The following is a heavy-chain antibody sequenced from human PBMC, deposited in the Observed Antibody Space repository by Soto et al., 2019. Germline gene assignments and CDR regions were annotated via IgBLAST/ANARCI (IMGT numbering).Heavy chain of an antibody. V-gene: IGHV3-21*06. CDR2: ISSSSYI. J-gene: IGHJ6*02. CDR3: ARDSVPNTVTTFYHNYGMDV. CDR1: GFSFSTYS. Sequence: GGSLRLSCAASGFSFSTYSMNWVRQAPGKGLEWVSSISSSSYIYYADSVKGRFTISRDNAKNSVHLQMNSLRAEDTAVYYCARDSVPNTVTTFYHNYGMDVWGQGTTVTVSS. D-gene: IGHD4-4*01.